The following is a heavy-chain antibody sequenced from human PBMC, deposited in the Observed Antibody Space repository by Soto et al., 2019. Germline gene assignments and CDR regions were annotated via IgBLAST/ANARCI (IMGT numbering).Heavy chain of an antibody. CDR3: TRKRFGMDG. V-gene: IGHV3-7*03. Sequence: GGYLILSCAASGFTFSNSWMSWVRQAPGKGLEWVANIKEDGSEKDYVDPVKGRFTITRDNAKNSLYLQMNNLRAEDTAVYFCTRKRFGMDGWGQGTTVTVCS. CDR1: GFTFSNSW. CDR2: IKEDGSEK. J-gene: IGHJ6*02.